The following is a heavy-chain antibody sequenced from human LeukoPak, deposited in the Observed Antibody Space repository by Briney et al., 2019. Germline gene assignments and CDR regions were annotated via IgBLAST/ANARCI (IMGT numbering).Heavy chain of an antibody. Sequence: SQTLSLTCAISGDSVSSNSAAWNWIRQSPSRGLEWLGRTYYRSKWYNDYAVSVKSRITINPDTSKNQFSLQLNSVTPEDTAVYYCARAGGATVVTKDAFDIWGQGTMVTVSS. CDR3: ARAGGATVVTKDAFDI. CDR1: GDSVSSNSAA. D-gene: IGHD4-23*01. CDR2: TYYRSKWYN. J-gene: IGHJ3*02. V-gene: IGHV6-1*01.